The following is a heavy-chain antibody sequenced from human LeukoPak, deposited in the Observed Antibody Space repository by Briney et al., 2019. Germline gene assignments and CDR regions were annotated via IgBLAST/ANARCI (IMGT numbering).Heavy chain of an antibody. J-gene: IGHJ6*02. D-gene: IGHD2-15*01. V-gene: IGHV1-3*01. CDR3: ARERWHCRVNCYSVYYYALDV. CDR2: INPGNGDT. Sequence: ASVKVSCKGSGYTFTNYAVHWVRQAPGQRLEWLGWINPGNGDTKYSQNFQGRVTVTSDTSAASAYVELNSLTSEDTAVYYCARERWHCRVNCYSVYYYALDVWGQGTTVTVSS. CDR1: GYTFTNYA.